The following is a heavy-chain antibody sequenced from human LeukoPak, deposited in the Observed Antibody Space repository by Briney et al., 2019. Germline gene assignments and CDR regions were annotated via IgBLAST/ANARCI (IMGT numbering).Heavy chain of an antibody. Sequence: SETLSLTCTVSGGSISGYYWSWIRQPAGKGLEWIGRIYTSGSTNYNPSLKSRVTVSVDTSKNQFSLKLSSVTAADTAVYYCARGDYGSGSNPFDYWGQGTLVTVSS. CDR1: GGSISGYY. CDR3: ARGDYGSGSNPFDY. J-gene: IGHJ4*02. V-gene: IGHV4-4*07. D-gene: IGHD3-10*01. CDR2: IYTSGST.